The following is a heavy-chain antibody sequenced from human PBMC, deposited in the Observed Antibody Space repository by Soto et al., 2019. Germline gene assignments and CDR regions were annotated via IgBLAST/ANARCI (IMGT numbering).Heavy chain of an antibody. D-gene: IGHD1-1*01. J-gene: IGHJ4*02. CDR3: AHRAGLQGNWDGGYFDF. CDR1: GFSLSSSGVG. Sequence: QITLKESGPTRVKPTQTLTLACTFSGFSLSSSGVGVGWILQPPGKALEQLALIYWDDDKRYTPYLKSRLTTAKDTSKPQVGRTMTNMDPVDTATYYCAHRAGLQGNWDGGYFDFWGQGALVTVSS. CDR2: IYWDDDK. V-gene: IGHV2-5*02.